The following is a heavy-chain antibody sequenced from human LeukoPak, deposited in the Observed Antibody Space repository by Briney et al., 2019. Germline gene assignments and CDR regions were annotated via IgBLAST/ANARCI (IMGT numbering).Heavy chain of an antibody. Sequence: QPGGSLRLSCAASGFTFSSYAMSWVRQAPGKGLEWVSAISGSGGSTYYADSVKGRFTISRDNSKNTLYLQMNSLRAEDTAVYYCASSTYYYDSSGGIKGAWWGQGTLVTVSS. D-gene: IGHD3-22*01. V-gene: IGHV3-23*01. J-gene: IGHJ4*02. CDR1: GFTFSSYA. CDR3: ASSTYYYDSSGGIKGAW. CDR2: ISGSGGST.